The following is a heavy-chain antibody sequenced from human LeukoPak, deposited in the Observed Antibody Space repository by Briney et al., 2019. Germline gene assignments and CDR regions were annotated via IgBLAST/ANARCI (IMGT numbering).Heavy chain of an antibody. V-gene: IGHV4-34*01. D-gene: IGHD3-22*01. CDR1: GGSFSGYY. J-gene: IGHJ4*02. CDR2: INHSGST. Sequence: SETLSLTCVVYGGSFSGYYWSWIRQPPGKGLEWIGEINHSGSTNYNPSLKSRVTISVDTSKNQFSLKLTSVTAADTAVYYCATLGEYYDSSGYYYNWGQGTLVTVSS. CDR3: ATLGEYYDSSGYYYN.